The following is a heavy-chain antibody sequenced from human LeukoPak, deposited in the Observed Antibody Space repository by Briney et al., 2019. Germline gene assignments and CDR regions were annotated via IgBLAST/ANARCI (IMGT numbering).Heavy chain of an antibody. D-gene: IGHD4-23*01. CDR1: GFTFSSYA. J-gene: IGHJ4*02. CDR3: ARWETTVGTFDY. Sequence: GRSLRLSCAASGFTFSSYAMHWVRQAPGKGLEWVAVISYDGSNKYYADSVKGRFTISGDNSKNTLYLQMNSLRAEDTAVYYCARWETTVGTFDYWGQGTLVTVSS. V-gene: IGHV3-30-3*01. CDR2: ISYDGSNK.